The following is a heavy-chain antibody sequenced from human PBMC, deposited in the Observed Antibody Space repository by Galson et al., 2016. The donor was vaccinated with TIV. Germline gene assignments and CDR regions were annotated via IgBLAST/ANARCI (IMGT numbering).Heavy chain of an antibody. V-gene: IGHV3-23*01. J-gene: IGHJ6*02. Sequence: SLRLSCAASGFVFSSHALIWVRQAPGKGLEWVSAISATGSKTFYADSVKGRFTISRDSSNNMLYLQMNSLRAEDTAVYYCARARFLGGTVNYYYGLDVWGQGTTVIVSS. CDR1: GFVFSSHA. CDR3: ARARFLGGTVNYYYGLDV. D-gene: IGHD3-3*01. CDR2: ISATGSKT.